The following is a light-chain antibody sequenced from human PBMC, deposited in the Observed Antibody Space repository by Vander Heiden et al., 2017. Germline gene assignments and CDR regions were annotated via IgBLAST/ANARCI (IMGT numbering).Light chain of an antibody. J-gene: IGKJ1*01. CDR3: RQDRSYPRT. CDR1: QDIGNE. V-gene: IGKV1-6*01. Sequence: AIQMTQSPSSLYASVGDGVTIRCRASQDIGNELAWYQQKPGKAPKLLIYGASSLQTGVTSRFSGSGSGTDFTLTISSLQPEDFATYYCRQDRSYPRTFGQGTKVEIK. CDR2: GAS.